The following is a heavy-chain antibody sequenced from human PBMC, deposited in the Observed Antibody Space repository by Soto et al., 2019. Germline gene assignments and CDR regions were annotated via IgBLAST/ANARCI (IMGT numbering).Heavy chain of an antibody. CDR3: ARDLGGGPPWDY. Sequence: QVQLQESGPGLVKPSETLSLTCTVSGGSIGSYYWSWIRQPPGKGLEWIGYIYYSGSTNYNPSLTGRVTIAADTPKDRFALKLRSVTAADTAVSYCARDLGGGPPWDYWGQGTLVTVSS. CDR2: IYYSGST. CDR1: GGSIGSYY. J-gene: IGHJ4*02. V-gene: IGHV4-59*01. D-gene: IGHD3-16*01.